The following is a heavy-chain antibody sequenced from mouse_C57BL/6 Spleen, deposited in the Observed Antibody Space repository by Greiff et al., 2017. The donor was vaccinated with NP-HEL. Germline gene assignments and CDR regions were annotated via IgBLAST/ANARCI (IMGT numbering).Heavy chain of an antibody. D-gene: IGHD2-1*01. Sequence: EVHLVESGGGLVKPGGSLKLSCAASGFTFSSYAMSWVRQTPEKRLEWVATISDGGSYTYYPDNVKGRFTISRDNAKNNLYLQMSHLKSEDTAMYYCARASYGNYGYFDVWGTGTTVTVSS. CDR3: ARASYGNYGYFDV. CDR1: GFTFSSYA. J-gene: IGHJ1*03. CDR2: ISDGGSYT. V-gene: IGHV5-4*01.